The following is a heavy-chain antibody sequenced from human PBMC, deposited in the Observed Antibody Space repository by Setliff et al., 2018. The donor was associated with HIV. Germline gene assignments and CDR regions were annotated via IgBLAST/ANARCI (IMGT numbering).Heavy chain of an antibody. Sequence: SETLSLTCTVSGGSVSSGSYYWSWIRQPPGKGLEWIGYIYYSGSTYYNPSLKSRVTISVDTSKNQFSLKLSSVTAADTAVYYCARGGCSSTSCYNYYYYGMDVWGQGTTVTVSS. CDR1: GGSVSSGSYY. J-gene: IGHJ6*02. D-gene: IGHD2-2*01. CDR2: IYYSGST. V-gene: IGHV4-30-4*08. CDR3: ARGGCSSTSCYNYYYYGMDV.